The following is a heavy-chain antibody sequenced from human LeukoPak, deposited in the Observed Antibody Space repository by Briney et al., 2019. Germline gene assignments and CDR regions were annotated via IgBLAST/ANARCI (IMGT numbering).Heavy chain of an antibody. Sequence: SETLSLTCTVSGGSISSYYWSWIRQPAGKGLEWIGRIYTSGSTNYNPSLKSRVTMSVDTSKNQFSLKLSSVTAADTAVYYCARGEYYDFWSGYQQYYYYYHMDVWGKGTTVTVSS. V-gene: IGHV4-4*07. CDR1: GGSISSYY. D-gene: IGHD3-3*01. J-gene: IGHJ6*03. CDR2: IYTSGST. CDR3: ARGEYYDFWSGYQQYYYYYHMDV.